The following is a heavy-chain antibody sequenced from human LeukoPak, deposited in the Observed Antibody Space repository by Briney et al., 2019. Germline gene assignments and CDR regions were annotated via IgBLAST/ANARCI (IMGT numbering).Heavy chain of an antibody. CDR2: ISSSSSYI. V-gene: IGHV3-21*01. Sequence: RGSLRLSSAASGFTFSSYGMHWVRQAPGKGLEWVSSISSSSSYIYYADSVKGRFTISRDNAKNSLYLQMNSLRAEDTAVYYCARDALYYYDSSGYYAPFDYWGQGTLVTVSS. D-gene: IGHD3-22*01. CDR1: GFTFSSYG. J-gene: IGHJ4*02. CDR3: ARDALYYYDSSGYYAPFDY.